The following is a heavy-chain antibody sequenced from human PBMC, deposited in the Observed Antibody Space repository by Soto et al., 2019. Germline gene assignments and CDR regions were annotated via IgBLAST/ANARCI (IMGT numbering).Heavy chain of an antibody. Sequence: SETLSLTCAVSGGSISSGGYSWSWIRQPPGKGLEWIGYIYHSGSTYYNPSLKSRVTISRDNSKKTVYLQMSSLKLEDTAIYYCVKRWTDREFDYWGQGTLVTVSS. V-gene: IGHV4-30-2*02. CDR3: VKRWTDREFDY. D-gene: IGHD2-15*01. CDR2: IYHSGST. CDR1: GGSISSGGYS. J-gene: IGHJ4*02.